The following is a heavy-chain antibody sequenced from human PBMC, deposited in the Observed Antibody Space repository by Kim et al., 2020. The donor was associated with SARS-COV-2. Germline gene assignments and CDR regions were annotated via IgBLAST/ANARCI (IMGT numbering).Heavy chain of an antibody. CDR1: GFTFSSYG. CDR2: IWYDGSNK. Sequence: GGSLRLSCAASGFTFSSYGMHWVRQAPGKGLEWVAVIWYDGSNKYYADSVKGRFTISRDNSKNTLYLQMNSLRAEDTAVYYCARGITHSSGWYYFDYWGQGSLFTVSS. D-gene: IGHD6-19*01. V-gene: IGHV3-33*01. J-gene: IGHJ4*02. CDR3: ARGITHSSGWYYFDY.